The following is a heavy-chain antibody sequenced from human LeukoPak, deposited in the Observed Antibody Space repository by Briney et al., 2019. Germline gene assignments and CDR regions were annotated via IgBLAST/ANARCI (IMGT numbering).Heavy chain of an antibody. Sequence: GGSLRLSCAASGFTFSSYAMNWVRQVPGKGLEWVSYISSSSSTIYYADSVKGRFTISRDNAKNSLYLQMNNLRAEDTAVYYCTRSLYWGRGTLVTVSS. V-gene: IGHV3-48*04. CDR1: GFTFSSYA. CDR3: TRSLY. J-gene: IGHJ4*02. CDR2: ISSSSSTI.